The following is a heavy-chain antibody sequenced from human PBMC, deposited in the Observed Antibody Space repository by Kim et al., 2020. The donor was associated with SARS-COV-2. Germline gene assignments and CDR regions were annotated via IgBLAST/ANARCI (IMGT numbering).Heavy chain of an antibody. CDR2: VSYSGGST. V-gene: IGHV3-23*01. CDR1: GFTFSNFA. Sequence: GGSLILSCAASGFTFSNFAMTWVRQVPGKGLEWVSIVSYSGGSTYYADSVKGRFTISRDNSENTLYLQMNSLRAEDTAVYYCARTHIVVVPAAFDYWGQGTLVTVSS. CDR3: ARTHIVVVPAAFDY. D-gene: IGHD2-2*01. J-gene: IGHJ4*02.